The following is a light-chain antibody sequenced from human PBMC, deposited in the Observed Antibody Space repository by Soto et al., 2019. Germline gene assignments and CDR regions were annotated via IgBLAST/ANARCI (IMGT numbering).Light chain of an antibody. CDR2: DAS. CDR1: QDISNY. CDR3: HQHDNLPPIT. J-gene: IGKJ5*01. Sequence: DIQMTQSPSSLSASVGDRVTITCQASQDISNYLNWYQQKPGKAPKLLIYDASNLETGVTSRFSGSGSATDFTVTISSLQPEDIATSYGHQHDNLPPITFGQGTRLDIK. V-gene: IGKV1-33*01.